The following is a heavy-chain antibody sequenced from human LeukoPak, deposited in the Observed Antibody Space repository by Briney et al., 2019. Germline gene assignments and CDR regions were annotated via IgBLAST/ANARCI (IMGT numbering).Heavy chain of an antibody. CDR3: ARRGYYDSSGYDY. V-gene: IGHV3-21*01. J-gene: IGHJ4*02. CDR1: GFTFSNYA. CDR2: ISPSSGDI. D-gene: IGHD3-22*01. Sequence: PGGSLRLSCAASGFTFSNYAMNWVRQAPGKGLEWVSSISPSSGDIYYADSVRGRFAISRDNAKNSLYLQINSLRAEDTAIYYCARRGYYDSSGYDYWGQGTLVTVSS.